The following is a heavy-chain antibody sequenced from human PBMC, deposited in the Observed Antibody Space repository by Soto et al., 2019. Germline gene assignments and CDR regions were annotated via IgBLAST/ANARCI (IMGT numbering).Heavy chain of an antibody. CDR2: MYYTGNK. Sequence: QLQLQESDPGLVQPAETLSLSCTVSGGSISSSTYYWDWIRQPPGKGLEWIGAMYYTGNKNYNPSLESRVAMSVDTSKNQFSLKLSSVTPTDTAVYYCARRSSSSLGSLFDPWGRGILVTVSS. V-gene: IGHV4-39*01. D-gene: IGHD6-6*01. CDR1: GGSISSSTYY. J-gene: IGHJ5*02. CDR3: ARRSSSSLGSLFDP.